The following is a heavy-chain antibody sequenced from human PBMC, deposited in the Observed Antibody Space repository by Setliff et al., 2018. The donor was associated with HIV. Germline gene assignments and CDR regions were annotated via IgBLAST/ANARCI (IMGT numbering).Heavy chain of an antibody. D-gene: IGHD5-18*01. CDR3: ANGNYGYPFDY. J-gene: IGHJ4*02. CDR2: IWYDGSNE. V-gene: IGHV3-33*06. CDR1: GFSLSYHG. Sequence: GSLRLSCAASGFSLSYHGMHWVRQAPGKGLEWVAIIWYDGSNEYYADSVKGRFTISRDNSKNTLYLQMNSLRAEDTAVYYCANGNYGYPFDYWGQGTLVTVSS.